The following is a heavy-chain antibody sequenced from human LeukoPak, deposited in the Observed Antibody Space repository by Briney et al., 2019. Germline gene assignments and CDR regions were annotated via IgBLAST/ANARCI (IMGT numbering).Heavy chain of an antibody. Sequence: SETLSLTCTVSGGSISSYYWSWIRQPPGEGLEWIGYIYYSGSTIHNPSLKSRVTISEDTSKNQFSLKLSSVTAADTAVYYCARDRGDYVPNAFDIWGQGTMVTVSS. V-gene: IGHV4-59*01. D-gene: IGHD4-17*01. J-gene: IGHJ3*02. CDR1: GGSISSYY. CDR2: IYYSGST. CDR3: ARDRGDYVPNAFDI.